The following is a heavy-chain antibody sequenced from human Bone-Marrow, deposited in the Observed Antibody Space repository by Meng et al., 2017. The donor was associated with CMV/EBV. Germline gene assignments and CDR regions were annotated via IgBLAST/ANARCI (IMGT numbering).Heavy chain of an antibody. Sequence: ISVDSVSSNSAAWNWIRQSPSRGLEWLGRTYYRSKWYNDYAVSVKSRITINPDTSKNQFSLQLNSVTPEDTAVYYCLRGGGSYYHFDFWGQGTLVTVSS. D-gene: IGHD1-26*01. CDR1: VDSVSSNSAA. CDR2: TYYRSKWYN. V-gene: IGHV6-1*01. J-gene: IGHJ4*02. CDR3: LRGGGSYYHFDF.